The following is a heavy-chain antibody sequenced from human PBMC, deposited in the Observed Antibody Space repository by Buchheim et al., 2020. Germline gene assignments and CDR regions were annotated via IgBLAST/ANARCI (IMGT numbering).Heavy chain of an antibody. CDR2: IKSKTDCGTT. Sequence: EVQLVESGGGLVKPGGSLRLSCAASGFTFSNAWMSWVRQAPGKGLEWVGRIKSKTDCGTTDYAAPVTGRFTISRDDSKNTLYLQMNSLKTEDTAVYYCTTDGFWAADNINWFDPWGQGTL. J-gene: IGHJ5*02. CDR3: TTDGFWAADNINWFDP. D-gene: IGHD6-13*01. CDR1: GFTFSNAW. V-gene: IGHV3-15*01.